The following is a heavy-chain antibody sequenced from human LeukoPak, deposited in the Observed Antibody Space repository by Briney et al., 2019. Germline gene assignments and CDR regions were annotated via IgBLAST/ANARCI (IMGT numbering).Heavy chain of an antibody. CDR2: IRYDGSNK. CDR3: ARSGYNSGTTHY. J-gene: IGHJ4*02. D-gene: IGHD1-1*01. V-gene: IGHV3-30*02. CDR1: GFTFSSYG. Sequence: GGSLRLSCAASGFTFSSYGMHWVRQAPGKGLEWVAFIRYDGSNKYYADSVKGRFAISRDNSKNTLYLQMNSLRAEDTAVYYCARSGYNSGTTHYWGQGTLVTVPS.